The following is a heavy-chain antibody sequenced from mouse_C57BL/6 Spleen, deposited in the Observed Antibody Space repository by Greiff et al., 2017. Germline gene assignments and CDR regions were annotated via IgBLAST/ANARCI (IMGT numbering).Heavy chain of an antibody. CDR3: ARGGDSSGYGAMDY. Sequence: QVQLQQPGAELVKPGASVKLSCKASGYTFTSYWMHWVKQRPGQGLEWIGMIHPNSGSTNYNEKFKSKATLTVDKSSSTAYMQLSSLTSEDSAVSYCARGGDSSGYGAMDYWGQGTSVTVSS. V-gene: IGHV1-64*01. D-gene: IGHD3-2*02. CDR2: IHPNSGST. J-gene: IGHJ4*01. CDR1: GYTFTSYW.